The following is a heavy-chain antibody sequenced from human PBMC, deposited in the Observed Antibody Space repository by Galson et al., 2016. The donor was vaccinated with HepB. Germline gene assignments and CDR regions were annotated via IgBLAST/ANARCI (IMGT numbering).Heavy chain of an antibody. Sequence: PALVKPTQTLTLTCSFSGFSLNTRGEGVGWLRQPPGKAPEWLALIYWDDDKRYSPSLKNRLTIIKDTSNNQVVLTMTNMDPVDTATYYCAHRLPWGAGLGYYFDFWGQGALVPVSS. D-gene: IGHD3-16*01. J-gene: IGHJ4*02. CDR2: IYWDDDK. CDR1: GFSLNTRGEG. V-gene: IGHV2-5*02. CDR3: AHRLPWGAGLGYYFDF.